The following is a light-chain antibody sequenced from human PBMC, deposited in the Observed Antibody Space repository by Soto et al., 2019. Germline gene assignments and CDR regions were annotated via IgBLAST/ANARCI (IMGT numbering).Light chain of an antibody. Sequence: QSVLTQPASVSGSPGQSITISCTGTSSDFGGYNYVSWFQHHPGKAPKLIIYEVSYRPSGVSARFSGSKSGDTASLTISGLQAEDEADYYCSSFTNTITRYAFGTGTKVTVL. V-gene: IGLV2-14*01. CDR2: EVS. J-gene: IGLJ1*01. CDR3: SSFTNTITRYA. CDR1: SSDFGGYNY.